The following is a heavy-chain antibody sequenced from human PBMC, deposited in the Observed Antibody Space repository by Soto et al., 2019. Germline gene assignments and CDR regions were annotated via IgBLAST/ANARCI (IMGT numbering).Heavy chain of an antibody. CDR3: TRDYYGPGPD. D-gene: IGHD3-22*01. Sequence: EVQLVESGGGLVQPGGSLRLSCVASGLTLSRYWMSWVRQAPGKGLEWVANIKEDGGKTYYVDSVKGRFTISRDNAENSVYLQRQSLRVEDTAVYYCTRDYYGPGPDWGQGNLVIVSS. J-gene: IGHJ4*02. CDR2: IKEDGGKT. V-gene: IGHV3-7*04. CDR1: GLTLSRYW.